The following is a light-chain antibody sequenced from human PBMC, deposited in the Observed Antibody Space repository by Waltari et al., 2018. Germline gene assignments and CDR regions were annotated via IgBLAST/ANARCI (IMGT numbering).Light chain of an antibody. CDR1: GGDIVSNY. J-gene: IGLJ3*02. V-gene: IGLV6-57*04. Sequence: NFMLTQPHSVSESPGKTVTISCPRSGGDIVSNYCQWYQQRPGSAPTTVIYEDNQRPSGVPDRFSGSIDSSSNSASLTISGLKTEDEADYYCQSYDSINHGVFGGGTKLTVL. CDR3: QSYDSINHGV. CDR2: EDN.